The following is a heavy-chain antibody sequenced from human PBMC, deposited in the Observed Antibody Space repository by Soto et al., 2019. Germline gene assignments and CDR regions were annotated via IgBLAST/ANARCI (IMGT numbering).Heavy chain of an antibody. CDR1: NFGFGSYA. CDR2: ISHDGSEN. V-gene: IGHV3-30-3*02. J-gene: IGHJ6*02. Sequence: GGSLRLSCAASNFGFGSYAMHWVRQAPGKGLEWVAMISHDGSENSYADSVKGRFTISRDNSKNTLYLQMNSLRAEDTAVYYCAKDVVVGATTGLGDYYYYYGMDVWGQGTTVTVSS. CDR3: AKDVVVGATTGLGDYYYYYGMDV. D-gene: IGHD1-26*01.